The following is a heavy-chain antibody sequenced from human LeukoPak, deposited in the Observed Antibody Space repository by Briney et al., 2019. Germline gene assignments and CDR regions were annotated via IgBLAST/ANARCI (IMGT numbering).Heavy chain of an antibody. Sequence: GRSLRLSCAASGFTLSSYGMHWVRQAPGKGLEWVAVISYDGSNKYYADSVKGRFTISRDNSKNTLYLQMNSLRAEDTAVYYCAKDPLRYCSSTSCHSFDYWGQGTLVTVSS. J-gene: IGHJ4*02. D-gene: IGHD2-2*01. V-gene: IGHV3-30*18. CDR2: ISYDGSNK. CDR3: AKDPLRYCSSTSCHSFDY. CDR1: GFTLSSYG.